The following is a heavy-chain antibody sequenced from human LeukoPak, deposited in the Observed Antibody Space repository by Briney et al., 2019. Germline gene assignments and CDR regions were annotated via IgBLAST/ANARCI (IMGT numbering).Heavy chain of an antibody. V-gene: IGHV1-8*01. J-gene: IGHJ4*02. Sequence: ASVKVSCKASGYTFTDYDINWVRQATGQGLEWVGWMNPNSGDTGYAQKFQGRVTMTSKTSISTVYMELSSLRSEDTAIYYRATGPARVPLLDSWGQGVLVTVSS. D-gene: IGHD3-3*01. CDR2: MNPNSGDT. CDR1: GYTFTDYD. CDR3: ATGPARVPLLDS.